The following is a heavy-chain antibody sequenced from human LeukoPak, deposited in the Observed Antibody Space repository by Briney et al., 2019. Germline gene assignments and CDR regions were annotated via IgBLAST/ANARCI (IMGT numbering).Heavy chain of an antibody. V-gene: IGHV1-18*01. Sequence: ASVNVSCKASGYTFTSYGISWVRQAPGQGRERMGLISAYSGNTNFAQKLQGRVTMTTDTSTSTAYMELRSLRSDDTAVYFCARGADTGSYGSLVYFDYWGQGTLVTVSS. J-gene: IGHJ4*02. D-gene: IGHD3-16*01. CDR3: ARGADTGSYGSLVYFDY. CDR2: ISAYSGNT. CDR1: GYTFTSYG.